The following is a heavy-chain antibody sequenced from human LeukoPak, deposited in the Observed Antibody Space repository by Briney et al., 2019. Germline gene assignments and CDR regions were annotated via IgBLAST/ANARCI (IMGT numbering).Heavy chain of an antibody. CDR1: GFTFSGYS. J-gene: IGHJ4*02. Sequence: PGGSLRLSCAASGFTFSGYSMNWVRQAPGKGLEWVSSITSSSSYIYYSDSVKGRFTISRDNAKNSMYLQMNSLRAEDTAVYYCAKDSSFFDYWGQGTLVTVSS. V-gene: IGHV3-21*04. CDR2: ITSSSSYI. CDR3: AKDSSFFDY.